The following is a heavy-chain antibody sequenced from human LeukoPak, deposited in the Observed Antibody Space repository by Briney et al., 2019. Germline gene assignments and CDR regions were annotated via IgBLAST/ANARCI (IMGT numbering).Heavy chain of an antibody. Sequence: SDTLSLTCTVSGDSVTTYYWSWIRQPPGKGLEWLGYVDYSGSATYKPSLKSRVTISVDTSKNQFSLRLSSVTAADTAVYYCARDGSNWSNDYYHGVDVWGQGTTVTVSS. J-gene: IGHJ6*02. V-gene: IGHV4-59*02. CDR2: VDYSGSA. CDR3: ARDGSNWSNDYYHGVDV. CDR1: GDSVTTYY. D-gene: IGHD4-11*01.